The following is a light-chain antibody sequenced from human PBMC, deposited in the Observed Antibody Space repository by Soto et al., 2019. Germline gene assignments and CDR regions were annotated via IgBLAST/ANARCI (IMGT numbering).Light chain of an antibody. J-gene: IGKJ1*01. V-gene: IGKV1-5*01. CDR2: DAS. Sequence: DLQMTQSPSTLSASVGARVTITCRASQSVSSWLAWYQQKPGKAPKLLIYDASSLESWVPSRFTGSGSGTDFTLTISSLQPEEFATYYCQQSYTSWWTFGQGTKVQ. CDR1: QSVSSW. CDR3: QQSYTSWWT.